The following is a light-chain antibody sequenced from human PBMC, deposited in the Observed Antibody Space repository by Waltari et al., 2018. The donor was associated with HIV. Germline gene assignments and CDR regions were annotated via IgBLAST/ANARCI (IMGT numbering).Light chain of an antibody. CDR1: ALPKQY. Sequence: SYELTQSPSASVSPGQTARITCSGDALPKQYTSWYQQRPGQAPVLVIYNDTHGSAGIPERFAGASSGTTVTLTISGVQAEDEADYYCQSADSIDSYRVFGGGTRLTVL. J-gene: IGLJ3*02. CDR3: QSADSIDSYRV. CDR2: NDT. V-gene: IGLV3-25*03.